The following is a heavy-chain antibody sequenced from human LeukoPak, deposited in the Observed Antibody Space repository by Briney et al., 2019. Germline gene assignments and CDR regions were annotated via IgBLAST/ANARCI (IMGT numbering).Heavy chain of an antibody. CDR3: ARLYCSGTSCYCFDY. J-gene: IGHJ4*02. V-gene: IGHV4-39*07. CDR2: IYYSGST. CDR1: GGSISSSSYY. Sequence: SETLSLTCTVSGGSISSSSYYWGWIRQPPGKGLEWIGSIYYSGSTYYNPSLKSRVTISVDTSKNQFSLKLSSVTAADTAVYYCARLYCSGTSCYCFDYWGQGTLVTVSS. D-gene: IGHD2-2*01.